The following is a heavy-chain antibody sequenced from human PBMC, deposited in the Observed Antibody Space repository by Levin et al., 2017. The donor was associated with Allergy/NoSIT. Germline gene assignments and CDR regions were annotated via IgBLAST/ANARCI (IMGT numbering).Heavy chain of an antibody. CDR1: GFTFNDYA. J-gene: IGHJ3*02. V-gene: IGHV3-9*01. Sequence: PGGSLRLSCAASGFTFNDYAMHWVRQAPGKGLEWVSGISWNGDTIGYAGSVKGRFTISRDSAENSLYLQMNSLRPEDTALYYCAKDHGGAAVPAFDIWGQGTMVTVSS. CDR3: AKDHGGAAVPAFDI. D-gene: IGHD4-17*01. CDR2: ISWNGDTI.